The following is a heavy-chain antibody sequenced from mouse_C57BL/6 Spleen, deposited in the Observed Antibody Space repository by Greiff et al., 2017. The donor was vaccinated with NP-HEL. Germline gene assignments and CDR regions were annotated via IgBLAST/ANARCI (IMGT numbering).Heavy chain of an antibody. Sequence: VKLMESGAELVRPGASVTLSCKASGYTFTDYEMHWVKQTPVHGLEWIGAIDPETGGTAYNQKFKGKAILTADKSSSTAYMELRSLTSEDSAVYYCTRGITTVVAPYYFDYWGQGTTLTVSS. CDR3: TRGITTVVAPYYFDY. D-gene: IGHD1-1*01. V-gene: IGHV1-15*01. CDR2: IDPETGGT. CDR1: GYTFTDYE. J-gene: IGHJ2*01.